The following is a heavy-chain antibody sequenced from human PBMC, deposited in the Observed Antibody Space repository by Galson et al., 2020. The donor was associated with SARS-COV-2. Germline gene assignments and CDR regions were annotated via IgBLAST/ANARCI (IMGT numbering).Heavy chain of an antibody. Sequence: ASVKVSCETSGYTFTSYYIHWVRQAPGHGLEWMGWINPASGGAIYAQKFQGRVTLTTDTSTTTAYMELTGLRSDDTAVYYCARVYYGNTKYSERLQGRVTMTTDTSTSTAYM. CDR1: GYTFTSYY. CDR3: ARVYYGNTKYSERLQGRVTMTTDTSTSTAYM. CDR2: INPASGGA. D-gene: IGHD3-10*01. V-gene: IGHV1-2*02. J-gene: IGHJ6*03.